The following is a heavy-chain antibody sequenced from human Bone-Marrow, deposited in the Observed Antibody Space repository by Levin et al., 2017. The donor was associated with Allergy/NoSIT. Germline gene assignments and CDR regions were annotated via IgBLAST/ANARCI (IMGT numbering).Heavy chain of an antibody. CDR1: GFSISTKY. CDR2: IYSGGDT. J-gene: IGHJ5*02. Sequence: GGSLRLSCVASGFSISTKYMTWVRQAPGKGLEWVSVIYSGGDTEYADSVKGRFTISRDNSKNTLFLQMNSLRAEDTAVYYCARGVTGWPNWFDPWGQGTQVTVSS. CDR3: ARGVTGWPNWFDP. D-gene: IGHD6-19*01. V-gene: IGHV3-53*01.